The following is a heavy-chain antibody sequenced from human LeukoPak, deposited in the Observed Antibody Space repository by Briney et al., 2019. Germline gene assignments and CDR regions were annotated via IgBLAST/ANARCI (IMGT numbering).Heavy chain of an antibody. V-gene: IGHV3-7*04. D-gene: IGHD2-15*01. CDR2: IKQHGSET. J-gene: IGHJ4*02. CDR3: ARDYCSGATCYDGY. Sequence: GGSLRLSCAASGFTFSNTYMTWVRQAPGKGLEWVANIKQHGSETYYVDSVRGRFTISRDNAKNSVYLQMNSLGAEDTAVYYCARDYCSGATCYDGYWGQGTLVTVSS. CDR1: GFTFSNTY.